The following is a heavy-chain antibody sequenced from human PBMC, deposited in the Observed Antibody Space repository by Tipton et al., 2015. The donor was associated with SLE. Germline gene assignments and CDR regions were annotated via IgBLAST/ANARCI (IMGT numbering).Heavy chain of an antibody. CDR3: AKERGGGNFDY. J-gene: IGHJ4*02. CDR1: GFTLSSFG. D-gene: IGHD2-15*01. Sequence: SLRLSCAASGFTLSSFGMHWVRQAPGKGLEWVAVIWYDEINKSYADSVKGRFTISRDNSKNSLYLQMNSLRAEDTALYYCAKERGGGNFDYWGQGTLVTVSS. V-gene: IGHV3-33*06. CDR2: IWYDEINK.